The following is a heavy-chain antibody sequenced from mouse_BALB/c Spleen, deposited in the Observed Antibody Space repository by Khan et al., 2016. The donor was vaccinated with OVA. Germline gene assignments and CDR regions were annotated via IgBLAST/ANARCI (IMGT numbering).Heavy chain of an antibody. V-gene: IGHV14-4*02. D-gene: IGHD2-3*01. J-gene: IGHJ3*01. Sequence: VQLKQSGAELTRPGASVKMSCKASGFNIKDYYMHWVKQRPEQGLEWIGWIDPENGDTEYAPKFQGKATMTADTSSNTAYLQLSSLTSEDTAVYYCNAVWLLRGFAYWGQGTLVTVSA. CDR1: GFNIKDYY. CDR3: NAVWLLRGFAY. CDR2: IDPENGDT.